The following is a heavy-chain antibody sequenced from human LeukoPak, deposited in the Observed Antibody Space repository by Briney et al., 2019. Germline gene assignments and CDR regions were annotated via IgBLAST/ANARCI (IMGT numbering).Heavy chain of an antibody. V-gene: IGHV4-39*01. CDR3: ARHGSMRGYFDY. J-gene: IGHJ4*02. CDR1: GGSISSSSYY. CDR2: IYYSGST. Sequence: SETLSLTCTVSGGSISSSSYYWGWIRQPPGKGLEWIGSIYYSGSTYYNPSLKSRVTISVDTSKNQFSLNLSSGTAADTAVHYCARHGSMRGYFDYWGQGTLVTVSS.